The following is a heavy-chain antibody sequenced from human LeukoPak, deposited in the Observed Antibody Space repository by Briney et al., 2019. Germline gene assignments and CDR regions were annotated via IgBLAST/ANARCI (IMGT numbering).Heavy chain of an antibody. Sequence: GASVKVSCKASGYTFSAYYMHWVRQAPGQGLEWMGWINPNSGGTNYAQKFQGRVTMTRDTSISTAYMELSRLRSDDTAVYYCAREGADCSGGSCFDYWGQGTLVTVSS. V-gene: IGHV1-2*02. CDR2: INPNSGGT. CDR3: AREGADCSGGSCFDY. J-gene: IGHJ4*02. D-gene: IGHD2-15*01. CDR1: GYTFSAYY.